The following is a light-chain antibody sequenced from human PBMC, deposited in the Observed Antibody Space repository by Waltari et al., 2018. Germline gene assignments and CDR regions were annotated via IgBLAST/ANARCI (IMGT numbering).Light chain of an antibody. Sequence: SCELTQPRSVSVSPGQTANITCSGRKLGVKFVYWYQQQSGLAPVLVIYEDRKRPSGIPERCSGSPSDTTATLTISGTQVMDEAHSYSPALYSITAVFGGGTKLNVL. CDR3: PALYSITAV. J-gene: IGLJ2*01. V-gene: IGLV3-1*01. CDR2: EDR. CDR1: KLGVKF.